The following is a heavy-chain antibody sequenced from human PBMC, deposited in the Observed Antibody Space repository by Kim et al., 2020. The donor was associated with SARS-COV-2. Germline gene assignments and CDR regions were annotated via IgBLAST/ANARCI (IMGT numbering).Heavy chain of an antibody. D-gene: IGHD6-13*01. V-gene: IGHV3-11*03. CDR3: ARHSNLWQGDAFDI. Sequence: ADPLKGRFLITRDNSEKSLHLQMNSLRPEDTAVYFCARHSNLWQGDAFDIWGQGTQVTVSS. J-gene: IGHJ3*02.